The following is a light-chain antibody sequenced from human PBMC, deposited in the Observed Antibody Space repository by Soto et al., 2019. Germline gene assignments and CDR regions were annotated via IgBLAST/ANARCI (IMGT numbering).Light chain of an antibody. CDR2: DVS. V-gene: IGLV2-14*03. CDR3: SSYASSRILL. CDR1: SSDVGGYNY. Sequence: QSALTQPASVSGSPGQSITISCTGTSSDVGGYNYISWYQQHPGKAPKLMIYDVSNRPSGVSNRFSGSKSGNTASLTISGLEAEDEADYCCSSYASSRILLFGGGTKLTVL. J-gene: IGLJ2*01.